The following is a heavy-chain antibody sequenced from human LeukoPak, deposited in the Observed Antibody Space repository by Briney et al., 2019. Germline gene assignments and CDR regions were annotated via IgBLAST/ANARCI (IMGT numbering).Heavy chain of an antibody. CDR3: AKWKITMIVVVIIPTYLDY. CDR2: ISGSGGST. J-gene: IGHJ4*02. D-gene: IGHD3-22*01. Sequence: GGSLRLSCAASGFTFSSCAMSWVRQAPGKGLEWVSAISGSGGSTYYADSVKGRFTISRDNSKNTLYLQMNSLRAEDTAVYYCAKWKITMIVVVIIPTYLDYWGQGTLVTVSS. V-gene: IGHV3-23*01. CDR1: GFTFSSCA.